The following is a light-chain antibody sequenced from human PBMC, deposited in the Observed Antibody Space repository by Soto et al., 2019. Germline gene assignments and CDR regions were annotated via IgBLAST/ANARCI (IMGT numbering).Light chain of an antibody. Sequence: IALKQSTAILSVSPGERDIVSCRARQSVSSNLAWYQQKPGQAPRLLIYGASTRATGIPARFSGSGSGTEFTLTISSLQSEDFAVYYCQQYNNWPPITFGQGTGLEIK. CDR3: QQYNNWPPIT. J-gene: IGKJ5*01. V-gene: IGKV3-15*01. CDR2: GAS. CDR1: QSVSSN.